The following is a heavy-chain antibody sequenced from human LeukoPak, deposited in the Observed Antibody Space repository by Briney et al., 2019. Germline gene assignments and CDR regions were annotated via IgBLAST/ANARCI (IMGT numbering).Heavy chain of an antibody. CDR1: GFTVSSNY. J-gene: IGHJ4*02. CDR3: ARVGSGWLTFDY. V-gene: IGHV3-53*01. D-gene: IGHD6-19*01. CDR2: IYSGGST. Sequence: GGSLRLSCAASGFTVSSNYMSWVRQAPGKGLEWVSVIYSGGSTYYADSVKCRFTISRDNSKNTLYLQMNSLRAEDTAVYYCARVGSGWLTFDYWGQGTLVTVSS.